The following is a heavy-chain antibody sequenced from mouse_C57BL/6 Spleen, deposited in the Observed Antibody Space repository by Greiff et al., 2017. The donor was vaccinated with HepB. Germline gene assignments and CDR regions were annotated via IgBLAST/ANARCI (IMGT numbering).Heavy chain of an antibody. V-gene: IGHV1-7*01. CDR2: INPSSGYT. Sequence: VQLQQSGAELAKPGDSVKLSCKASGYTFTSYWMHWVKQRPGQGLEWIGYINPSSGYTTYNQKFKDKATLTADKSSSTAYMQLRSLTYEASAVYYCSRPDSSFYYAMDYWGQGTSVTVSS. J-gene: IGHJ4*01. CDR1: GYTFTSYW. CDR3: SRPDSSFYYAMDY.